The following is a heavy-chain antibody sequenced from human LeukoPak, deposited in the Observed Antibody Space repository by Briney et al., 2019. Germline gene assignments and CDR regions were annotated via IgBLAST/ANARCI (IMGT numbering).Heavy chain of an antibody. Sequence: PGGSLRLSCAASGFTFSNAWMSWVRQAPGKGLEWVGRIKRKTDGGTTDYAAPVKGRFTISRDDSKNTLYLQMNSLKIEDTAVYYCNTDLRYDILTGYYVAYWGQGTLVTVSS. V-gene: IGHV3-15*01. CDR3: NTDLRYDILTGYYVAY. CDR2: IKRKTDGGTT. D-gene: IGHD3-9*01. J-gene: IGHJ4*02. CDR1: GFTFSNAW.